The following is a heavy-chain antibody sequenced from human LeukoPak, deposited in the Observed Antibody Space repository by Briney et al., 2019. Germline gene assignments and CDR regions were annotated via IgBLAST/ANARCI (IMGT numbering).Heavy chain of an antibody. V-gene: IGHV3-66*01. CDR3: ARESQDGRYFDY. CDR2: IYSGGST. J-gene: IGHJ4*02. Sequence: GGSLRLSCAASGFTVSSNYMSWVRQAPGKGLEWVSVIYSGGSTYYADSVKGRFTISRDNSKNTLYLQMNSLRAEDTAVYYCARESQDGRYFDYWGQGTLVTVSS. CDR1: GFTVSSNY. D-gene: IGHD1-26*01.